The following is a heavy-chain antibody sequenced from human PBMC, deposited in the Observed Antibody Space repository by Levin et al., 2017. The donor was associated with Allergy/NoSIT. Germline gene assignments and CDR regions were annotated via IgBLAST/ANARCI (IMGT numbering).Heavy chain of an antibody. D-gene: IGHD6-13*01. CDR2: IYYTGST. V-gene: IGHV4-59*01. J-gene: IGHJ4*02. CDR1: GGSISNYY. Sequence: SETLSLTCTVSGGSISNYYWSWIRQPPGKGLEWIGYIYYTGSTDYHPSLKSRLTISLDTSKTQFSLKLSSVTAADTAVYYCARGGRGAAAGFDYWAREPWSPSPQ. CDR3: ARGGRGAAAGFDY.